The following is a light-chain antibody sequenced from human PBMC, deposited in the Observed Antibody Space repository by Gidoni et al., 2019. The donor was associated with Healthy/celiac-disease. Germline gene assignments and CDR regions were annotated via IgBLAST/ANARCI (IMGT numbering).Light chain of an antibody. CDR3: CSYAGSFTYVV. CDR1: SSDVGGYNY. CDR2: DVS. J-gene: IGLJ2*01. V-gene: IGLV2-11*01. Sequence: QSALTQPRSVSESPGQSVTISCTGTSSDVGGYNYVSWYHQHPGKAPKLMIYDVSKRPSGVPDRFSGSKSGNSASLTISGLQAEDEADYYCCSYAGSFTYVVFGGGTKLTVL.